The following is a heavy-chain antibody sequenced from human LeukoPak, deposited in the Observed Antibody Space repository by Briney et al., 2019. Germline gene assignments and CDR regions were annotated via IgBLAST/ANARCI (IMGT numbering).Heavy chain of an antibody. J-gene: IGHJ4*02. CDR1: GFTFSSYS. CDR3: AKIAGGGATSY. Sequence: GGSLRLSCAASGFTFSSYSMNWVRQAPGKGLEWVSSISSSSSYIYYADSVKGRFTISRDNAKNTLYLQMSSLRAEDTAVYHCAKIAGGGATSYWGQGTLVTVPS. V-gene: IGHV3-21*04. CDR2: ISSSSSYI. D-gene: IGHD1-26*01.